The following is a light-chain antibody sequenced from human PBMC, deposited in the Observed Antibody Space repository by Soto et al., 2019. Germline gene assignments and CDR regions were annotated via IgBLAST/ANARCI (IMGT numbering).Light chain of an antibody. CDR1: QSVSSSY. J-gene: IGKJ1*01. CDR2: GAS. CDR3: QQYDSSYPGT. Sequence: EIVLTQSPGTLSLSPGERATLSCRASQSVSSSYLAWYQQKPGQAPRLLIYGASSRATGIPDRFSGSGAGTEFTLTISSLEPEDFAAYYCQQYDSSYPGTFGQGTKVEIK. V-gene: IGKV3-20*01.